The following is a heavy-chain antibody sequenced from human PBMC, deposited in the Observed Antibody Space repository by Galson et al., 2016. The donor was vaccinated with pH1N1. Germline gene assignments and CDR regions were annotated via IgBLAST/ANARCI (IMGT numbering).Heavy chain of an antibody. D-gene: IGHD5-12*01. J-gene: IGHJ6*02. CDR3: ARTGSDYDTYYFHYGMDV. V-gene: IGHV3-7*01. Sequence: SLRLSCAASGFTFNSFWMSWARQAPGKGLEWVANINQDGSDKNYVASVKGRFTISRDNPKNSLYLQMNSLSAEDTAVYYCARTGSDYDTYYFHYGMDVWGQGTTVTVSS. CDR2: INQDGSDK. CDR1: GFTFNSFW.